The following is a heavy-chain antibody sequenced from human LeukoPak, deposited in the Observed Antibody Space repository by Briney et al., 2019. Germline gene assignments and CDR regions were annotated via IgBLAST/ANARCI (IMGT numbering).Heavy chain of an antibody. D-gene: IGHD5-12*01. V-gene: IGHV3-13*04. CDR3: VRDPSGHGMDV. CDR2: IGKAGDT. J-gene: IGHJ6*02. CDR1: GFAFSSYD. Sequence: GGSLRLSCAASGFAFSSYDMHWVRQVTGKGLEWVSAIGKAGDTHYAGSVKGRFTISRDNAKNSLYLQMNSLRAGDTAVYYCVRDPSGHGMDVWGQGTTVTVSS.